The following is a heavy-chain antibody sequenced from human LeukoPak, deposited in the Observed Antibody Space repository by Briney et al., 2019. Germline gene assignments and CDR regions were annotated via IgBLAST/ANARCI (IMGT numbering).Heavy chain of an antibody. Sequence: SGPTLVKPTQTLTLTCTFSGFSLTTSGMCVSWIRQPPGKALEWLARIDWDEDKYFSTSLKTRLTISKDTSKNQVVLTMTNMDRVDTATYICARMGCWSYPYYFDYWGQGTLVTVSS. CDR3: ARMGCWSYPYYFDY. D-gene: IGHD1-26*01. CDR2: IDWDEDK. V-gene: IGHV2-70*11. J-gene: IGHJ4*02. CDR1: GFSLTTSGMC.